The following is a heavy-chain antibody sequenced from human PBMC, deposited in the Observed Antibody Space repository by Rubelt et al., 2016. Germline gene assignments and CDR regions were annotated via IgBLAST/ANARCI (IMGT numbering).Heavy chain of an antibody. CDR2: ISAYNGNT. CDR3: ARDPCSSTSCYYYYYGMDV. D-gene: IGHD2-2*01. J-gene: IGHJ6*02. CDR1: SYG. V-gene: IGHV1-18*01. Sequence: SYGISWVRQAPGQGLEWMGWISAYNGNTNYAQKLQGRVTMTTDTSTSTAYMELRSLRSDDTAVYYCARDPCSSTSCYYYYYGMDVWGQGTTVTVSS.